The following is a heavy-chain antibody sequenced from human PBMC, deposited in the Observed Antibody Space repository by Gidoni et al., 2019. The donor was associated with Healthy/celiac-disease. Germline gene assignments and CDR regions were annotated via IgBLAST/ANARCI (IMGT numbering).Heavy chain of an antibody. CDR2: INSDGSST. D-gene: IGHD2-2*02. CDR1: GFTFSSYW. V-gene: IGHV3-74*01. Sequence: EVQLVESGGGLVQPGGSLRLSCAASGFTFSSYWMHWVRQAPGKGLVWVSRINSDGSSTSYADSVKGRFTISRDNAKNTLYLQMNSLRAEDTAVYYCASLGGPDYCSSTSCYIHGMDVWGQGTTVTVSS. J-gene: IGHJ6*02. CDR3: ASLGGPDYCSSTSCYIHGMDV.